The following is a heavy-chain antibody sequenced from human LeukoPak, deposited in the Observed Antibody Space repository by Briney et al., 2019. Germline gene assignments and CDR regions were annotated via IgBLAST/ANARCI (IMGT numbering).Heavy chain of an antibody. D-gene: IGHD6-13*01. CDR3: ARGDSSSWYGIDY. V-gene: IGHV3-30-3*01. CDR2: ISYDGSNK. J-gene: IGHJ4*02. CDR1: GFTFSSYA. Sequence: GRSLRLSCAASGFTFSSYAMHWVRQAPGKGLEWVAVISYDGSNKYYADSVKGRFTISRDNSKNTLYLQMNSLRAEDTAVYYCARGDSSSWYGIDYWGQGTLVTVSS.